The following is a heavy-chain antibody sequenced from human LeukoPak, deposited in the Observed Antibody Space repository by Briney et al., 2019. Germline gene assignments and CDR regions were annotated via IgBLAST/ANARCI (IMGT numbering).Heavy chain of an antibody. CDR3: AKAWDTAIEFDY. D-gene: IGHD5-18*01. J-gene: IGHJ4*02. Sequence: QPGGSLRLSCAASGFTFSSYGMHWVRQAPGKGLEWVAVISYDGSNKYYADSVKGRFTISRDNSKNTLYLQMNSLRAEDTAVYYCAKAWDTAIEFDYWGQGTLVTVSS. CDR2: ISYDGSNK. CDR1: GFTFSSYG. V-gene: IGHV3-30*18.